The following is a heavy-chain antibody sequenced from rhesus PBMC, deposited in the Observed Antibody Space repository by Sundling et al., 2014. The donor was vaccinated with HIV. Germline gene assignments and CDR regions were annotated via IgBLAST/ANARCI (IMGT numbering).Heavy chain of an antibody. D-gene: IGHD5-42*01. J-gene: IGHJ4*01. CDR1: GGSISSSNW. V-gene: IGHV4-93*01. Sequence: QVQLQESGPAVVKPSETLSLTCAVSGGSISSSNWWSWIRQSPGKGLEWIGGIYGKSASTYYNPSVRSRVAISTDTSKNQFSLKLNSVTAADTAVYYCAGVGYSPLGFGYWGQGVLVTVSS. CDR2: IYGKSAST. CDR3: AGVGYSPLGFGY.